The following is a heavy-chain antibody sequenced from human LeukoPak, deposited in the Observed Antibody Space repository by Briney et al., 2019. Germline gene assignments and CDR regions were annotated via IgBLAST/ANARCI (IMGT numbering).Heavy chain of an antibody. J-gene: IGHJ6*02. CDR1: GFTFSSYW. CDR3: TRDLMDYDVSTGLHHYYMDV. Sequence: GGSLRLSCAASGFTFSSYWMHWVRQDPRKGLVWVSRINGDGRNINYADSVRGRFTISRDNAKNTLYLQMNTLRVEDTAVYYCTRDLMDYDVSTGLHHYYMDVWGQGTSVTVSS. V-gene: IGHV3-74*01. CDR2: INGDGRNI. D-gene: IGHD3-9*01.